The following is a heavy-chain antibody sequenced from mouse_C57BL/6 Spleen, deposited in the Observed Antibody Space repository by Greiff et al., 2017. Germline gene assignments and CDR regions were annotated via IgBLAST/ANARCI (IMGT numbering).Heavy chain of an antibody. V-gene: IGHV1-18*01. CDR1: GYTFTDYN. CDR3: ARRLGRGWFAY. D-gene: IGHD4-1*01. CDR2: INPNNGGT. Sequence: EVKLVESGPELVKPGASVKIPCKASGYTFTDYNMDWVKQSHGKSLEWIGDINPNNGGTIYNQKFKGKATLTVDKSSSTAYMELRSLTSEDTAVYYCARRLGRGWFAYWGQGTLVTVSA. J-gene: IGHJ3*01.